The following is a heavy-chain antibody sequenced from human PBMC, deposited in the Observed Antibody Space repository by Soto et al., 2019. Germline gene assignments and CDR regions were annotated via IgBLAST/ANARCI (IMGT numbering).Heavy chain of an antibody. D-gene: IGHD2-15*01. CDR2: ISAYNGNT. CDR3: ARRLCTGGTCYGLTSDV. J-gene: IGHJ3*01. V-gene: IGHV1-18*01. Sequence: GASVEVCWEACGYGFASCGRRWVRQAPGQGLEWMGWISAYNGNTNYAQKLQGRVTMTTDTSITTAYMELSSLTSEDTALYYCARRLCTGGTCYGLTSDVWGQGTRVTVSS. CDR1: GYGFASCG.